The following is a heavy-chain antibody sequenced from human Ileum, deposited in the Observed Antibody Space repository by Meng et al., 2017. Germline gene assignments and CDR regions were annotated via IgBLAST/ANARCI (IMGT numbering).Heavy chain of an antibody. CDR3: VREFTGGYFDY. D-gene: IGHD3-16*01. V-gene: IGHV1-46*01. CDR1: EYSFSNYY. CDR2: SNPGGGST. J-gene: IGHJ4*02. Sequence: QVPLVQFGAEVKKPGASVKVSCKSSEYSFSNYYLHWMRQAPGQGLEWLGVSNPGGGSTNYAQKFQGRVTMTRDTSANTVYMELGSLKSEDTAVYYCVREFTGGYFDYWGQGTLVTVSS.